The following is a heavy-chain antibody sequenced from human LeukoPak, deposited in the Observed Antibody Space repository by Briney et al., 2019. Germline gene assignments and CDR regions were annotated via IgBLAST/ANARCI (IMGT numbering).Heavy chain of an antibody. CDR2: INHSGST. V-gene: IGHV4-34*01. D-gene: IGHD2-15*01. Sequence: PSETLSLTCAVYGGSFSGYYWSWIRQPPGKGLEWIGEINHSGSTNYNPSLKSRVTISVDTSKKQFSLKLSSVTGAHPAVYYCARGPYCSGGSCYSWVDYWGQGTLVTVSS. CDR3: ARGPYCSGGSCYSWVDY. CDR1: GGSFSGYY. J-gene: IGHJ4*02.